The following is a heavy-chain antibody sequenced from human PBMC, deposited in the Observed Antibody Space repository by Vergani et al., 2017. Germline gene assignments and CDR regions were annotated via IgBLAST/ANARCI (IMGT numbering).Heavy chain of an antibody. CDR3: ASSYCSSTSCYAEFFHH. CDR1: GYSISSNYY. V-gene: IGHV4-38-2*01. CDR2: IYHSGST. J-gene: IGHJ1*01. D-gene: IGHD2-2*01. Sequence: QVQLQESGPGLVKPSETPSPTCAVSGYSISSNYYWGWIRQPPGKGLEWIGTIYHSGSTYYNPSLKSRVTISAETSKNQFSLTLSSVTAADTAVYFCASSYCSSTSCYAEFFHHWGQGTLVTVSS.